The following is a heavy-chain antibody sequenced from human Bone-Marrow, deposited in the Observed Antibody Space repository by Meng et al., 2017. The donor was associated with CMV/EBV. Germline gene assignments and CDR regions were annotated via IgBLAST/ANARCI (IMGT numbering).Heavy chain of an antibody. J-gene: IGHJ6*02. CDR3: AKDSRVRGDPFYYYHYYGMYV. V-gene: IGHV3-33*06. CDR2: IWYDGSNK. CDR1: GFTFSSYG. Sequence: GGSLRLSCAASGFTFSSYGMHWVRQAPGKGLEWVAVIWYDGSNKYYADSVKGRFTISRDNSKNTLYLQMNSLRAEDTAVYYCAKDSRVRGDPFYYYHYYGMYVCGQRTTVAASS. D-gene: IGHD3-10*01.